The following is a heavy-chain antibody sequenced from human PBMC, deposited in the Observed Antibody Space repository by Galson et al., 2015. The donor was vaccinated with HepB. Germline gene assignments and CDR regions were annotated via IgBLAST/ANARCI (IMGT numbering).Heavy chain of an antibody. Sequence: SLRLSCAASGFTVSSNYMSWVRQAPGKGLEWVSVIYSGGSTYYADSVKGRFTISRDNSKNTLYLQMNSLKASDTAMYYCASYVRFGVGVDYWGQGTLVTVSS. J-gene: IGHJ4*02. V-gene: IGHV3-66*01. D-gene: IGHD3-10*01. CDR3: ASYVRFGVGVDY. CDR1: GFTVSSNY. CDR2: IYSGGST.